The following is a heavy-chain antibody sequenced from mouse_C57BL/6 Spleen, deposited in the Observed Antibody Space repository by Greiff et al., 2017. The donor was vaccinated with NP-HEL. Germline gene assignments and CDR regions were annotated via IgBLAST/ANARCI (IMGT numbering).Heavy chain of an antibody. CDR2: IYPGSGNT. V-gene: IGHV1-76*01. CDR1: GYTFTDYY. CDR3: ARSKDYPPWFAY. D-gene: IGHD2-4*01. J-gene: IGHJ3*01. Sequence: VQLQQSGAELVRPGASVKLSCKASGYTFTDYYINWVKQRPGQGLEWIARIYPGSGNTYYNEKFKGKATLTAEKSSSTAYMQLSSLTSEDSAVYFCARSKDYPPWFAYWGQGTLVTVSA.